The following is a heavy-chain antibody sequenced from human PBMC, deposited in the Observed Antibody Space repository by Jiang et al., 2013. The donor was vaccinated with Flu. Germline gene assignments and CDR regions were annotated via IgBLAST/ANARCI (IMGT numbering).Heavy chain of an antibody. V-gene: IGHV4-34*01. CDR3: ARTRRRYYYDSSGPRYYYYGMDV. CDR2: T. J-gene: IGHJ6*04. Sequence: TNYNPSLKSRVTIPVDTSKNQFSLKLSSVTAADTAVYYCARTRRRYYYDSSGPRYYYYGMDVWGKGTTVTVSS. D-gene: IGHD3-22*01.